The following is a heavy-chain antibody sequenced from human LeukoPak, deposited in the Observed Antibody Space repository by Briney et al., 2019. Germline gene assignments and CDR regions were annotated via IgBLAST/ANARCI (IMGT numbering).Heavy chain of an antibody. J-gene: IGHJ6*02. CDR1: GFTFSSYA. Sequence: PGGSLRLSCAASGFTFSSYAMSWVRQAPGKGLEWVSAISGSGGSTYYADSVKGRFTISRDNSKNTLYLQMNSLRAEDTAVYYCAKPDTYYDFWSGYYGPPGMDVCGQGTTVTVSS. CDR2: ISGSGGST. CDR3: AKPDTYYDFWSGYYGPPGMDV. D-gene: IGHD3-3*01. V-gene: IGHV3-23*01.